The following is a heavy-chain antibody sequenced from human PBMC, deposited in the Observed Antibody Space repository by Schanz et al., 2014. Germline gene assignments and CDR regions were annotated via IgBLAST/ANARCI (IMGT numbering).Heavy chain of an antibody. CDR2: INPSGGGT. CDR1: GGTFNSYT. CDR3: ARGRTFDY. Sequence: QVQLVQSGAEVKKPGSSMKVSCKASGGTFNSYTINWVRQAPGQGPEWMGIINPSGGGTSYALRFQDRVTVTRDTSRSTVYMELSSLRSEDTAVYYCARGRTFDYWGQGTLXTVSS. J-gene: IGHJ4*02. V-gene: IGHV1-46*02.